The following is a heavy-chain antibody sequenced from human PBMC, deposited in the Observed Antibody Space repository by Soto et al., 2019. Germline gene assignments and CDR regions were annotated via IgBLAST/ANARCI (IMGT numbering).Heavy chain of an antibody. J-gene: IGHJ4*02. D-gene: IGHD3-16*01. CDR1: GYTFQNYH. Sequence: QVQLVQSGAAVKEPGASVKVSCKASGYTFQNYHMHWVRQAPGQGLEWMGIIHPSGDTKTYAQRFQGRLAMTRDASKSTAYIELSSRTTEDHAVYFCARDLWGSWTVDYWGQGTLVTVSS. CDR3: ARDLWGSWTVDY. CDR2: IHPSGDTK. V-gene: IGHV1-46*02.